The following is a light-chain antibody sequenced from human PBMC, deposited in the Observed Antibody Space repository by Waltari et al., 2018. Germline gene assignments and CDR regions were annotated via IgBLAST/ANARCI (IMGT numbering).Light chain of an antibody. J-gene: IGLJ3*02. CDR3: CSYAGSSTLL. CDR1: MRHGGRPDL. CDR2: EVS. V-gene: IGLV2-23*02. Sequence: QSALTQPASLTGSPGPSITLPFTGTMRHGGRPDLLSWYPQHPGKAPKLMVYEVSKRPSGVSNRFSGSKSGNTASLTISGLQAEDEADYYCCSYAGSSTLLFGGGTKLTVL.